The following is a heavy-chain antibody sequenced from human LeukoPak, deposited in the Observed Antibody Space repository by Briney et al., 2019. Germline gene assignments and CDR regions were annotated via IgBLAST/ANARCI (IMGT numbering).Heavy chain of an antibody. Sequence: GGSLRLSCAASGFTFSSYSMNWVRQAPGKGREGVSSISSSSSYIYYADSVKGRFTISRDNAKNSLYLQMNSLRAEDTAVYYCARVGLLWFGELSSYGMDVWGQGTTVTVSS. CDR1: GFTFSSYS. CDR2: ISSSSSYI. CDR3: ARVGLLWFGELSSYGMDV. D-gene: IGHD3-10*01. V-gene: IGHV3-21*01. J-gene: IGHJ6*02.